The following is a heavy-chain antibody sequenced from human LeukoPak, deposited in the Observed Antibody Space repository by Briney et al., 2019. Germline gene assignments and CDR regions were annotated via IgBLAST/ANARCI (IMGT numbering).Heavy chain of an antibody. CDR3: GRGLGGGPLDY. V-gene: IGHV3-7*01. Sequence: SGGSLRLSCSASGYPLRCYWVSWVRQAPGKGLECVANIKQDGREKNYVHCVKGRITISRDNDENTLYVQMKSLRAEDRAVYYCGRGLGGGPLDYWGQGTLVTVSS. CDR2: IKQDGREK. D-gene: IGHD3-16*01. CDR1: GYPLRCYW. J-gene: IGHJ4*02.